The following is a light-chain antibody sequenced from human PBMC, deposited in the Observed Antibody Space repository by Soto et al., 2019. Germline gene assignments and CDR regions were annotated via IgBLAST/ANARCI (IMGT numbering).Light chain of an antibody. CDR1: QSISSW. J-gene: IGKJ1*01. CDR2: DAS. V-gene: IGKV1-5*01. Sequence: DIQMTQSPSTLSVSVGDRVTITCRASQSISSWLAWYQQKPGKAPKVLIYDASSLESGVPSRFSGSGSGTEFTLTISSLQPDDFATYFCQQYSSYSRTFGQGTKVEIK. CDR3: QQYSSYSRT.